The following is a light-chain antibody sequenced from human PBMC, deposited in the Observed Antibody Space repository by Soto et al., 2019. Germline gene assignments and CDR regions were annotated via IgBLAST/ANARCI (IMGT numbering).Light chain of an antibody. CDR3: QQYNNWPPWT. V-gene: IGKV3-15*01. Sequence: EIMRTQSPATLSVSPGERAILSCTASQSVSSHLAWYQQKPGQAHRLLIYSASTRATGIPARFSGSASGTEFTLTISSLQSEEFAFYYCQQYNNWPPWTFGQGTKVEIK. CDR2: SAS. CDR1: QSVSSH. J-gene: IGKJ1*01.